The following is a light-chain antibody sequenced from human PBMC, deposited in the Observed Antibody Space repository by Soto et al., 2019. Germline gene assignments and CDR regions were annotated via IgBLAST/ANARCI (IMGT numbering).Light chain of an antibody. CDR1: QSVSSN. Sequence: EILVTQSPATLSVSPGERATLSCRASQSVSSNLAWYMQKPGQAPRLLIYGASTRATGIPARFSGSGSGTEFPLTISSLQSEDFVLYYCQQYDKWPLTFGGGTKVE. V-gene: IGKV3-15*01. CDR2: GAS. J-gene: IGKJ4*01. CDR3: QQYDKWPLT.